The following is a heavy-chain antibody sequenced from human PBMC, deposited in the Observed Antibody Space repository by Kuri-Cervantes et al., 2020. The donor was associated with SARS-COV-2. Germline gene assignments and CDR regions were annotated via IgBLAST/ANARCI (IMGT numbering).Heavy chain of an antibody. CDR2: IYTSGST. D-gene: IGHD2-2*01. CDR1: GGSISSYY. J-gene: IGHJ5*02. CDR3: AKDIGVVPAASTLAWFDP. V-gene: IGHV4-4*07. Sequence: SETLSLTCTVSGGSISSYYWSWIRQPAGKGLEWIGRIYTSGSTNYNPSLKSRVTMSVDTSKNQFSLKLSSVTAADTAVYYCAKDIGVVPAASTLAWFDPWGHGTLVTVSS.